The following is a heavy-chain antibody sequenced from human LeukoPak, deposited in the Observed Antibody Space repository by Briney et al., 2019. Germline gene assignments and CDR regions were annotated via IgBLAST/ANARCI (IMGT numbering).Heavy chain of an antibody. CDR1: GFTFSSYA. CDR2: TGASGITT. J-gene: IGHJ4*02. D-gene: IGHD5-12*01. Sequence: GGSLRLSCAASGFTFSSYAMSWVRQAPGKGLEWVSGTGASGITTHYAGSVKGRFTLSRDNSKNTLYLQMSSLRAEDTAVYYCAKDSGYESGTYDYWGQGTLVTVSS. CDR3: AKDSGYESGTYDY. V-gene: IGHV3-23*01.